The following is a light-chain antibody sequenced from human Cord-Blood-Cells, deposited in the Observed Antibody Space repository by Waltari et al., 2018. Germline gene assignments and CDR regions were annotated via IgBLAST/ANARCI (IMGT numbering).Light chain of an antibody. CDR3: QQYGSSPDS. CDR2: GAS. CDR1: QSVSSSY. V-gene: IGKV3-20*01. Sequence: IVLTQSPGTLSLSPGERATLSCRASQSVSSSYLAWYQQKPGQAPRLLVYGASSMATGIPDRFSGSGSGTDFTLTISRLEPEDFAVYYCQQYGSSPDSFGQGTKLEIK. J-gene: IGKJ2*03.